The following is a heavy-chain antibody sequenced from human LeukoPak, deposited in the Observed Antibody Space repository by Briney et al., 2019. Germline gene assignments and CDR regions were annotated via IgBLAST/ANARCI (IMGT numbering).Heavy chain of an antibody. D-gene: IGHD6-19*01. CDR3: ARVASSGWDYYFDY. J-gene: IGHJ4*02. V-gene: IGHV4-59*01. CDR1: GGSISSYY. CDR2: IYYSGST. Sequence: PSETLSLTCTVSGGSISSYYWSWIRQPPGKGLECIGYIYYSGSTNYNPSLKSRVTISVDTSKNQFSLKLSSVTAADTAVYYCARVASSGWDYYFDYWGQGTLVTVSS.